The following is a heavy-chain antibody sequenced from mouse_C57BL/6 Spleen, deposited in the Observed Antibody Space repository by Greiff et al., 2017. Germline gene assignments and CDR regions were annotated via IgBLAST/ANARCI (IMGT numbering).Heavy chain of an antibody. CDR3: ASGSNYVGSWYFDV. D-gene: IGHD2-5*01. CDR1: GYSITSDY. J-gene: IGHJ1*03. CDR2: ISYSGST. Sequence: EVQLQESGPGLAKPSQTLSLTCSVTGYSITSDYWNWIRKFPGNKLEYMGYISYSGSTYYNPSLKSRISITRDTSRNQYYLTLNSVTTEDTSTYYCASGSNYVGSWYFDVWGTGTTVTVSS. V-gene: IGHV3-8*01.